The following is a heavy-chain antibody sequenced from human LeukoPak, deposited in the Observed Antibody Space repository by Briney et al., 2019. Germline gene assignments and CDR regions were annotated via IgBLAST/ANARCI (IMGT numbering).Heavy chain of an antibody. Sequence: SETLSLTCTVSTGSISSSSYYWGWIRQPPGKGLEWIGNMYYSGSIYYNPSLKSRVTISVDTSKNQFSLKLSSVTAADTAVYYCARGRRWLQLREKPLDYWGQGTLVTVSS. CDR1: TGSISSSSYY. CDR3: ARGRRWLQLREKPLDY. V-gene: IGHV4-39*07. CDR2: MYYSGSI. D-gene: IGHD5-24*01. J-gene: IGHJ4*02.